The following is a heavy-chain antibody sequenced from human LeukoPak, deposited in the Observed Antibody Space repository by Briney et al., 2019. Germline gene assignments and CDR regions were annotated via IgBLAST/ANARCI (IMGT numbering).Heavy chain of an antibody. D-gene: IGHD6-13*01. Sequence: KPGGSLRLSCAGSGFTFSSYNMNWVRQAPGKGLEWVSSINSSTSYIYYADSVKGRFTISRDNAKNSLYLQMNSLRAEDTAVYYCARDRLASTGTAYYYYGMDVWGQGTTVTVSS. V-gene: IGHV3-21*01. CDR2: INSSTSYI. CDR3: ARDRLASTGTAYYYYGMDV. J-gene: IGHJ6*02. CDR1: GFTFSSYN.